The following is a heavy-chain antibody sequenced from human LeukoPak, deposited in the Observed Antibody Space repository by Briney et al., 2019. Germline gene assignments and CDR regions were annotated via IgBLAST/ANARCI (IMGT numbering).Heavy chain of an antibody. J-gene: IGHJ4*02. CDR2: IYPGDSET. D-gene: IGHD4/OR15-4a*01. Sequence: GEALEISCQGSGYSLTSYWIGLVRQLPGKGLEWMGIIYPGDSETRYSPSFQGQVTISADKSISTAYLQWSNLKASDTAMYYCARRKYGPNGYYFDYWGQGTLVTVSS. V-gene: IGHV5-51*01. CDR1: GYSLTSYW. CDR3: ARRKYGPNGYYFDY.